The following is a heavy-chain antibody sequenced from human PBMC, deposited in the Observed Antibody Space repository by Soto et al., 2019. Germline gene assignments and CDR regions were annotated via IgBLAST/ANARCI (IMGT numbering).Heavy chain of an antibody. J-gene: IGHJ4*02. CDR1: GGSITSGGYY. CDR3: ARKQAGYFYGIDY. D-gene: IGHD3-10*01. Sequence: QVQLQESGPGLVKPSQTLSLTCTVSGGSITSGGYYWSWIRQHPVKGLEWLGYIYDSGSTFYTPSLKSRITLSVDTSKNQCSLKLSSVTVADTAVYFCARKQAGYFYGIDYWGQGNLVTVSS. CDR2: IYDSGST. V-gene: IGHV4-31*03.